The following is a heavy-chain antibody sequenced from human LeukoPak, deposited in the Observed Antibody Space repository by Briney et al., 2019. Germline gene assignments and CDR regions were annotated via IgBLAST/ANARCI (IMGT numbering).Heavy chain of an antibody. CDR3: ARLTPHLEWFYYFDY. CDR2: IYPGDSDT. Sequence: GESLKISCKGCGYSFTSYWIGWVRQMPGKGLEWMGIIYPGDSDTRYSPSFQGQVTISADKSISTAYLQWSSLKASDTAMYYCARLTPHLEWFYYFDYWGQGTMVTVSS. J-gene: IGHJ4*02. CDR1: GYSFTSYW. V-gene: IGHV5-51*01. D-gene: IGHD3-3*01.